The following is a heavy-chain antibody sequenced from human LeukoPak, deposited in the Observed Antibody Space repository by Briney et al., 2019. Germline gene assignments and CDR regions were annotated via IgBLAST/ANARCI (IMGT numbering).Heavy chain of an antibody. D-gene: IGHD3-3*01. J-gene: IGHJ3*02. V-gene: IGHV4-59*01. Sequence: SETLSLTCTVSGGSISSYYWSWIRQPPGKGLEWIGYIYYSGSTNYNPSLKSRVTISVDTSKNQFSLKLSSVTAADTAVYYCARVGVVRRGAFDIWGQGTMVTVSS. CDR3: ARVGVVRRGAFDI. CDR1: GGSISSYY. CDR2: IYYSGST.